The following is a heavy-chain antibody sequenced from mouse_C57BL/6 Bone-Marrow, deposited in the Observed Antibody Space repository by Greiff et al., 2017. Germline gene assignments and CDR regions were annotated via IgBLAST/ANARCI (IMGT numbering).Heavy chain of an antibody. CDR2: IDPSDSYT. CDR1: GYTFTSYW. Sequence: QVQLQQPGAELVKPGASVKLSCKASGYTFTSYWMQWVKQRPGQGLEWIGEIDPSDSYTNYNQKFKGKATLTVDTSSSTAYMQLSSLTSEDSAGYDCASSFSDWYVDFGGRGTALTVTS. CDR3: ASSFSDWYVDF. V-gene: IGHV1-50*01. J-gene: IGHJ1*01. D-gene: IGHD1-2*01.